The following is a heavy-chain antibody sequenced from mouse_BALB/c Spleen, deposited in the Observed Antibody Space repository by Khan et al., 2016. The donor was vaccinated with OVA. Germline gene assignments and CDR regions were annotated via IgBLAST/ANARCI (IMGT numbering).Heavy chain of an antibody. CDR1: GYSITSDYA. Sequence: EVQLQESGPGLVKPSQSLSLTCTVTGYSITSDYAWNWIRQFPGNKLEWMGYISYSGNTKYNPSLKSRISVTRATSKNPFFLQLNSVTTEDTATYYCARVYGGDFDYWGQGTTLTVSS. J-gene: IGHJ2*01. D-gene: IGHD2-10*02. V-gene: IGHV3-2*02. CDR3: ARVYGGDFDY. CDR2: ISYSGNT.